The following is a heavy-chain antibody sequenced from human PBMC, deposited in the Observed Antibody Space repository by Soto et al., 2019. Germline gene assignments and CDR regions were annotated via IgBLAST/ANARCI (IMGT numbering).Heavy chain of an antibody. D-gene: IGHD7-27*01. CDR1: GGSISSYY. CDR2: IYYSGST. V-gene: IGHV4-39*01. J-gene: IGHJ4*02. CDR3: ARRWGYSFDY. Sequence: QLQLQESGPGLVKPSETLSLTCTVSGGSISSYYWGWIRRPPGKGLEWIGSIYYSGSTYYNPSLKSRVTISVETSKNQFSLKLSSVTAADTAVYYCARRWGYSFDYWGQGTLVTVSS.